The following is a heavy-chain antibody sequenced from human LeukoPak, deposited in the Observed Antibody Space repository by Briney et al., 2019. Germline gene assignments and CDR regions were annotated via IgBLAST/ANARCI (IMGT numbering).Heavy chain of an antibody. Sequence: PTDTLSLTCTVSGDSISSYYWSWIRQPPGKGLEWIGDIYYSVSTNYNPSLKSRVTILVDTSKSQFSLKLSSVTAADTAVYYCAKDWSDAFDIWGQGTMVTVSS. D-gene: IGHD3-3*01. CDR3: AKDWSDAFDI. CDR1: GDSISSYY. V-gene: IGHV4-59*07. J-gene: IGHJ3*02. CDR2: IYYSVST.